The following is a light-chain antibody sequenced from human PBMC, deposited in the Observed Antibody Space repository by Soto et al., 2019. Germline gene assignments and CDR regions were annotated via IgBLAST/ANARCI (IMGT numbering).Light chain of an antibody. Sequence: IVMTQSPVTLSVSPGERATLSCRASQSVSSNLAWYQQKPDQAPRLLIYGASTRATGIPARFTGSGSGTEFTLTISSLQSEDSAFYYCQQYNNFFAFGQGTRLEIK. J-gene: IGKJ5*01. CDR3: QQYNNFFA. CDR1: QSVSSN. V-gene: IGKV3D-15*01. CDR2: GAS.